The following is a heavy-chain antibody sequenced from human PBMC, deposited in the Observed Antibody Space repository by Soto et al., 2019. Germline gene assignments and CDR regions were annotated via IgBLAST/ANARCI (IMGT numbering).Heavy chain of an antibody. CDR2: ISCCGGTA. J-gene: IGHJ4*02. V-gene: IGHV3-23*01. D-gene: IGHD6-19*01. CDR3: AKAEGQQWRLPHLEN. Sequence: EVQLLESGGGLGRPGESLRFSCAASGFNFNKYAMSWVRQAPGEGLEWVSGISCCGGTASYADSVKGRCTIARDDAKNTLYLDMNSLRVEDTAESYCAKAEGQQWRLPHLENCGRGTIVTVS. CDR1: GFNFNKYA.